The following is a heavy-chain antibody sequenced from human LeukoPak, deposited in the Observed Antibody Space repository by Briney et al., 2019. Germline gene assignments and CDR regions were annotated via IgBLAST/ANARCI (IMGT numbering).Heavy chain of an antibody. Sequence: GGSLRLSCAASGFTFSSYSMNWVRQAPGKGLEWVSYISSSSSTIYYADSVKGRFTISRDNAKNSLYLQMNSLRAEDTAVYYCARDSVEYSGSSEDFQHWGQGTLVTVSS. CDR1: GFTFSSYS. CDR2: ISSSSSTI. D-gene: IGHD6-6*01. V-gene: IGHV3-48*04. CDR3: ARDSVEYSGSSEDFQH. J-gene: IGHJ1*01.